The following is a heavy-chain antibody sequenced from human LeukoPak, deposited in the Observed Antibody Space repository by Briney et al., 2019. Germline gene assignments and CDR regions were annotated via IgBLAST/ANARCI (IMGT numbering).Heavy chain of an antibody. CDR2: IHPVDSDT. CDR1: GFTSTNYW. J-gene: IGHJ4*02. V-gene: IGHV5-51*01. D-gene: IGHD4-11*01. CDR3: ATWDRSNLFDY. Sequence: GESLRISCKGSGFTSTNYWIGWVRQMPGKDLEWMGNIHPVDSDTRYSPSFQGQVTMSADKSIGTAYLQWSSLKASDTAIYYCATWDRSNLFDYWGQGTLVTVSS.